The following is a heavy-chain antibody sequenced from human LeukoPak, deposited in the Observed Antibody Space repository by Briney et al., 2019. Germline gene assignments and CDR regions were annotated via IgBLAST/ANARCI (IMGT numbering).Heavy chain of an antibody. V-gene: IGHV3-9*01. CDR3: AKVPYYYGSGGKMAYFDY. CDR2: ISWNSGSI. D-gene: IGHD3-10*01. CDR1: GFTFDDYA. Sequence: GGSLRLSCAASGFTFDDYAMHWVRQALGKGLEWVSGISWNSGSIGYADSVKGRFTISRDNAKNSLYLQMNSLRAEDTALYYCAKVPYYYGSGGKMAYFDYWGQGTLVTVSS. J-gene: IGHJ4*02.